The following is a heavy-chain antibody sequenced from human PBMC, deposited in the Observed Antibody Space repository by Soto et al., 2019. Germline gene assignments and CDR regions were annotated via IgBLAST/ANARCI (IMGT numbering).Heavy chain of an antibody. CDR1: GYSFTSYW. J-gene: IGHJ6*02. V-gene: IGHV5-10-1*01. CDR2: IDPSDSYT. CDR3: ARHRGYSYGYFYYYYGMDV. D-gene: IGHD5-18*01. Sequence: GESLKISCKGSGYSFTSYWISWVRQMPGKGLEWMGRIDPSDSYTNYSPSFQGHVTISADKSISTAYLQWSSLKASDTAMYYCARHRGYSYGYFYYYYGMDVWGQGTTVTVSS.